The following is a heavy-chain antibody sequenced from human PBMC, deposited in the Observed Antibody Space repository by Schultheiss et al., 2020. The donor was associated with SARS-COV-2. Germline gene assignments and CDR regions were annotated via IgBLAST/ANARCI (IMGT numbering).Heavy chain of an antibody. CDR2: INHSGST. V-gene: IGHV4-38-2*02. CDR1: GYSISSGYY. Sequence: SQTLSLTCTVSGYSISSGYYWGWIRQPPGKGLEWIGEINHSGSTNYNPSLKSRVTISVDTSKNQFSLKLSSVTAADTAVYYCARLNYYYGMDVWGQGTTVTVSS. CDR3: ARLNYYYGMDV. J-gene: IGHJ6*02.